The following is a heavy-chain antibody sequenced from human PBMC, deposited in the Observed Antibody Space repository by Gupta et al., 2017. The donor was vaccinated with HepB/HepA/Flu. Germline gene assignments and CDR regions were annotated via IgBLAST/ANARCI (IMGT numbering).Heavy chain of an antibody. CDR2: ISGSGGST. D-gene: IGHD3-16*01. V-gene: IGHV3-23*01. Sequence: VRLLGFGVGLIQHGWSLGLSWAACGFTSSSCAMSCLRQAPGKGLEWVSAISGSGGSTYYADSVKGRFTISRDNSKNTLYLQMNSLRAEDTAVYYCAKVSNALGQGIFDPWGQGTLVTVSS. CDR1: GFTSSSCA. J-gene: IGHJ5*02. CDR3: AKVSNALGQGIFDP.